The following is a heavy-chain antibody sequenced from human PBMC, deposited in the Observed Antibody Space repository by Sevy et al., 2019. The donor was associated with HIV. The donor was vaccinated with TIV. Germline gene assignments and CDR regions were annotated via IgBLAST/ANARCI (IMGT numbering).Heavy chain of an antibody. D-gene: IGHD3-3*01. CDR2: INPNSGGT. CDR3: ARGGGDFWSGYYGYYYYGMDV. CDR1: GYTFTGYY. V-gene: IGHV1-2*02. J-gene: IGHJ6*02. Sequence: ASVKVSCKASGYTFTGYYMHWVRQAPGQGLEWMGWINPNSGGTNYAQKFQGRVTMTRDTSISTAYMELSRLRSDDTAVYSCARGGGDFWSGYYGYYYYGMDVWGQGTTVTVSS.